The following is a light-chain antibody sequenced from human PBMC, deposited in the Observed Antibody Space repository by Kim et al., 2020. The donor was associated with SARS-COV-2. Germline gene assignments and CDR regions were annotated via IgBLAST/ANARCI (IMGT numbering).Light chain of an antibody. CDR3: QSADSSGV. V-gene: IGLV3-25*03. CDR2: KDS. J-gene: IGLJ1*01. CDR1: ALPKQY. Sequence: SYELTQPPSVSVSPGQTARITCSGDALPKQYAYWYQQKPGQAPVLVIYKDSERPSGIPERFSGSSSGTTVTLTISGVQAEDEADYYCQSADSSGVFGTGT.